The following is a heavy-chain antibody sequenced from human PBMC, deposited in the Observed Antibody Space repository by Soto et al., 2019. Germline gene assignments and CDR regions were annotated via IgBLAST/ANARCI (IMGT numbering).Heavy chain of an antibody. D-gene: IGHD3-10*01. CDR3: ARDAFTMVRGPSYGMDV. J-gene: IGHJ6*02. V-gene: IGHV1-8*01. Sequence: ASVKVSCKASGYTFTNNDVSWVRQATGQGLEWMGWMNPGSGDTGYAQKFQGRVTMTRDISIATAYMELTSLTSEDTAIYYCARDAFTMVRGPSYGMDVWGQGTTVTVSS. CDR2: MNPGSGDT. CDR1: GYTFTNND.